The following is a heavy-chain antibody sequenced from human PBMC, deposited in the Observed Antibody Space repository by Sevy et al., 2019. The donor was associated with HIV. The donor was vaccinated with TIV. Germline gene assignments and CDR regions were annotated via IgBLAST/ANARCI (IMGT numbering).Heavy chain of an antibody. CDR1: GYTLTELS. Sequence: ASVKVSCKVSGYTLTELSMHWVRQAPGKGLEWMGGFDPEDGETIYAQKFQGRVTMTEDTSTDTAYMELSSLRSEDTAVYYCATLAEKKRQLKLLASYDILTLYPWGQGTLVTVSS. CDR3: ATLAEKKRQLKLLASYDILTLYP. J-gene: IGHJ5*02. D-gene: IGHD3-9*01. V-gene: IGHV1-24*01. CDR2: FDPEDGET.